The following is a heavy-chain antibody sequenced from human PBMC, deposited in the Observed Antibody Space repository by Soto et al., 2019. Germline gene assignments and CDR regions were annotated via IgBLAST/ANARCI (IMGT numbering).Heavy chain of an antibody. V-gene: IGHV3-30-3*01. CDR2: ISYDGSNK. D-gene: IGHD6-13*01. CDR3: ARDPRSPLSAAGQRFDY. J-gene: IGHJ4*02. CDR1: GFTFSSYA. Sequence: SLRLSCAASGFTFSSYAMHWVRQAPGKGLEWVAVISYDGSNKYYADSVKGRFTISRDNSKNTLYLQMNSLRAEDTAVYYCARDPRSPLSAAGQRFDYWGQGTLVTVSS.